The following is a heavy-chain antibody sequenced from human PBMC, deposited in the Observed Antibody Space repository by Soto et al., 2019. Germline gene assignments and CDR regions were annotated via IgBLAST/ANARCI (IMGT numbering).Heavy chain of an antibody. V-gene: IGHV1-18*01. J-gene: IGHJ4*02. CDR3: ARRRDGDY. Sequence: QVHLVQSGAEVKKPGASVKVSCKGSGYDFTTYGITWVRQAPGKGLEWMAWISAHNGNTDYAPKLQGRVTVTRDTSTSTAYMELRSLKSDDTAMYYCARRRDGDYWGQGALVTVSS. CDR1: GYDFTTYG. CDR2: ISAHNGNT. D-gene: IGHD6-6*01.